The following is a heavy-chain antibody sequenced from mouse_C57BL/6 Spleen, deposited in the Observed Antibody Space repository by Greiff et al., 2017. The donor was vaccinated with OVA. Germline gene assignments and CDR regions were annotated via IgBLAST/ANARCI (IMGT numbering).Heavy chain of an antibody. CDR2: IRNKANGYTT. J-gene: IGHJ3*01. V-gene: IGHV7-3*01. D-gene: IGHD2-5*01. CDR3: ARYNYSNEFAY. CDR1: GFTFTDFY. Sequence: EVNVVESGGGLVQPGGSLSLSCAASGFTFTDFYMSWVRQPPGKALEWLGFIRNKANGYTTEYSASLKGRFTISRDNSESILYRQMNALRAEDSATYYCARYNYSNEFAYWGQWTLVTVSA.